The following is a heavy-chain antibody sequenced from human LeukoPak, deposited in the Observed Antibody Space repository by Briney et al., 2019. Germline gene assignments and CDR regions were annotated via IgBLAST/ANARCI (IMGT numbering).Heavy chain of an antibody. V-gene: IGHV3-30*02. CDR3: AKDGRIGYYDSSGYHPRWFDP. D-gene: IGHD3-22*01. J-gene: IGHJ5*02. Sequence: GGSLRLSCAASGFTFSSYGMHWVRQAPGKGLEWVAFIRYDGSNKYYADSVKGRFTISRDNSKNTLYLQMNSLRAEDTAVYYCAKDGRIGYYDSSGYHPRWFDPWGQGTLVTVSS. CDR2: IRYDGSNK. CDR1: GFTFSSYG.